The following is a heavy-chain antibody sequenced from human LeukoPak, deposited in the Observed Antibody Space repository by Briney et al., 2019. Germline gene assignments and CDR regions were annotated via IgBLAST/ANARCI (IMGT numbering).Heavy chain of an antibody. Sequence: GGSLRLSCAASGFTFSNYAMSWVRQAPGKGLEWVSAISGSGGSTYYADSVKGRFTISRDNAKNSLYLQMNSLRAEDTAVYYCVRDLVGPPYDSSGYWTGDYWGQGTLVTVSS. CDR2: ISGSGGST. CDR1: GFTFSNYA. J-gene: IGHJ4*02. V-gene: IGHV3-23*01. CDR3: VRDLVGPPYDSSGYWTGDY. D-gene: IGHD3-22*01.